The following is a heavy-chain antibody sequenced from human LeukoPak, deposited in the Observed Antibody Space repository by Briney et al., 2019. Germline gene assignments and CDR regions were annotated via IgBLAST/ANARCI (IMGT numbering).Heavy chain of an antibody. J-gene: IGHJ6*03. CDR2: INHSGST. CDR3: ARGDRYSGSYFRSCYMDV. Sequence: KPSETLSLTCAVYGGSFRGYYWSWIRQPPGKGPEWIGEINHSGSTNYNPSLKSRVTISVDTSKNQFSLKLSSVTAADTAVYYCARGDRYSGSYFRSCYMDVWGKGTTVTVSS. V-gene: IGHV4-34*01. CDR1: GGSFRGYY. D-gene: IGHD1-26*01.